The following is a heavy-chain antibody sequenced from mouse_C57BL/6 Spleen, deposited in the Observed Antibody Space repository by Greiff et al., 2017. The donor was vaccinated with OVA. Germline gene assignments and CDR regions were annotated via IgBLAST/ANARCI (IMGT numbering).Heavy chain of an antibody. V-gene: IGHV5-6*01. D-gene: IGHD1-1*01. Sequence: EVQRVESGGDLVKPGGSLKLSCAASGFTFSSYGMSWVRQTPDKRLEWVATISSGGSYTYYPDSVKGRFTISRDNAKNTLYLQMSSLKSEDTAMYYGARQKGGLLRGMDYWGQGTSVTVSS. J-gene: IGHJ4*01. CDR1: GFTFSSYG. CDR2: ISSGGSYT. CDR3: ARQKGGLLRGMDY.